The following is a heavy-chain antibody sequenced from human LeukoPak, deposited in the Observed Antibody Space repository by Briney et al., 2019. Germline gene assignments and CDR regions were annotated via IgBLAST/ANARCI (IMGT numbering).Heavy chain of an antibody. V-gene: IGHV4-59*01. CDR1: GGAINSYY. Sequence: SETLSLTCTISGGAINSYYWTWIRQPPEKGLEWIGHFYFTGSPNYNPFLKSRVTISVDASKSQFSLRLISVTAADTAVYYCAREHRIEGLDIWGQGTTVTVSS. CDR2: FYFTGSP. J-gene: IGHJ3*02. CDR3: AREHRIEGLDI.